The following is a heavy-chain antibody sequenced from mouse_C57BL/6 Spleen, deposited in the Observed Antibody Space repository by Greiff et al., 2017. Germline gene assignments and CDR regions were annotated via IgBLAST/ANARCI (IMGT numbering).Heavy chain of an antibody. Sequence: VKLVESGPGLVAPSQSLSITCTVSGFSLTSYGVDWVRQSPGKGLEWLGVIWGVGSTNYNSALKSRLSISKDNSKSQVFLKMNSLQTDDTAMYYCATYYGSSSAWFAYWGQGTLVTVSA. V-gene: IGHV2-6*01. CDR2: IWGVGST. CDR1: GFSLTSYG. CDR3: ATYYGSSSAWFAY. J-gene: IGHJ3*01. D-gene: IGHD1-1*01.